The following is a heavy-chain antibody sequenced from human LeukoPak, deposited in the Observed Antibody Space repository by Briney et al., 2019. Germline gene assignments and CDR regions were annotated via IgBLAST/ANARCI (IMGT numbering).Heavy chain of an antibody. CDR1: GYTFTSYG. J-gene: IGHJ4*02. D-gene: IGHD3-22*01. V-gene: IGHV1-18*01. CDR2: ISAYNGNT. Sequence: ASVTVSCTASGYTFTSYGISWVRQAPGQGLEWMGWISAYNGNTNYAQKLQGRVTMTTDTSTSTAYMELRSLRSDDTAVYYCARGVYYYYDSSGYPPPDYWGQGTLVTVSS. CDR3: ARGVYYYYDSSGYPPPDY.